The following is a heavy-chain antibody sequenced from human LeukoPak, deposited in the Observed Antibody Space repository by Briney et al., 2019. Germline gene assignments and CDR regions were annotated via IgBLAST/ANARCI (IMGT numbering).Heavy chain of an antibody. CDR1: GFTFSSNG. Sequence: GGSLRLSCAAPGFTFSSNGTHCVRQAPGEGLEWGAFIRYDVSNKYYADSVKGAVTTSTDKSANTLYLQINSLRVEATAVYYCAKDTPTTGYHLDSWGQGTLVTVSS. J-gene: IGHJ4*02. D-gene: IGHD1-1*01. V-gene: IGHV3-30*02. CDR2: IRYDVSNK. CDR3: AKDTPTTGYHLDS.